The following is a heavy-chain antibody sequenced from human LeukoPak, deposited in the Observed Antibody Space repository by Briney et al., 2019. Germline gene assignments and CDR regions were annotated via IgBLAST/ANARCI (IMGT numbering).Heavy chain of an antibody. J-gene: IGHJ4*02. CDR2: ISSSSTI. Sequence: GGSLRLSCAASGFTFSSYEMTWVRQAPGKGLEWVSYISSSSTIYYADSVKGRFTISRDNAKNSLYLQMNSLRAEDTAVYYCARGDYGDYFDYWGQGTLVSVSS. D-gene: IGHD4-17*01. CDR1: GFTFSSYE. V-gene: IGHV3-48*03. CDR3: ARGDYGDYFDY.